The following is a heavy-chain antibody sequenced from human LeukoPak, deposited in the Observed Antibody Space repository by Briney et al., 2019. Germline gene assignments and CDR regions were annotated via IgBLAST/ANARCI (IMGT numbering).Heavy chain of an antibody. J-gene: IGHJ4*02. CDR1: VYTFTGYY. V-gene: IGHV1-2*02. CDR3: ARDSTFWELPH. D-gene: IGHD3-10*01. Sequence: GASVKVSCKASVYTFTGYYMYWVRQAPGQGLEWMGWINPNSDGTNYAQRFQGRVTMTTDTSISTAYMELSRLTSDDTAVYYCARDSTFWELPHWGQGTLVTVSS. CDR2: INPNSDGT.